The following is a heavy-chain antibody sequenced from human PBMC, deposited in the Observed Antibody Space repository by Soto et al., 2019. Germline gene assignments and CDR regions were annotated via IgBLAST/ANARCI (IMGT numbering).Heavy chain of an antibody. CDR2: IYYSGST. CDR1: GGSISSGGYY. J-gene: IGHJ4*02. D-gene: IGHD4-17*01. CDR3: ARAVGYGDYDYYNDY. Sequence: QVQLQESGPGLVKPSQTLSLTCTVSGGSISSGGYYWSWIRQHPGKGLEWIGYIYYSGSTDYNPALKNRVTISVDTYKNQFSLKLSSVTAADTAVYYCARAVGYGDYDYYNDYRGQGILVTVSS. V-gene: IGHV4-31*03.